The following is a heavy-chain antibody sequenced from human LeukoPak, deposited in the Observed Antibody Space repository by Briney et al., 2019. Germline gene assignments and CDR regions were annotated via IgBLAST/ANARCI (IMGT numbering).Heavy chain of an antibody. D-gene: IGHD3-22*01. J-gene: IGHJ4*02. V-gene: IGHV3-23*01. CDR2: ISGSGGST. CDR3: ANSHYYDSSGYYQGLGY. Sequence: PGGSLRLSCAASGFTFSSYAMSWVRQAPGKGLEWVSGISGSGGSTYYADSVKGRFTISRDNSKNTLYLQMNSLRAKDTAVYYCANSHYYDSSGYYQGLGYWGQGTLVTVSS. CDR1: GFTFSSYA.